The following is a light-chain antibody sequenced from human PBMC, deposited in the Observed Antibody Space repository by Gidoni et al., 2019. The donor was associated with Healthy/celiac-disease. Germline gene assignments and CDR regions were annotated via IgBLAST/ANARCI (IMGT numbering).Light chain of an antibody. J-gene: IGKJ5*01. CDR3: QQYGSSPPIT. CDR2: GAS. Sequence: EIVLTQSPCTLSLSPGERATLSCRASQSVSSSYLAWYQQKPGQPPRLLIYGASSRATGIPDRFSGSGSGTDFTLTISRLEPEDFAVYYCQQYGSSPPITFGQGTRLEIK. CDR1: QSVSSSY. V-gene: IGKV3-20*01.